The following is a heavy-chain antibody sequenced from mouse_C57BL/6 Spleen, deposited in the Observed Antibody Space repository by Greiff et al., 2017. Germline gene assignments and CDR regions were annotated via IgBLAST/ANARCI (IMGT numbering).Heavy chain of an antibody. CDR2: ISYDGSN. V-gene: IGHV3-6*01. Sequence: EVQLVESGPGLVKPSQSLSLTCSVTGYSITSGYYWNWIRQFPGNKLEWMGYISYDGSNNYNPSLKNRSSITRDTSKNQFFLKLNSVTTEDTATYYCARVGIYYDYAWYFDVWGTGTTVTVSS. CDR1: GYSITSGYY. CDR3: ARVGIYYDYAWYFDV. D-gene: IGHD2-4*01. J-gene: IGHJ1*03.